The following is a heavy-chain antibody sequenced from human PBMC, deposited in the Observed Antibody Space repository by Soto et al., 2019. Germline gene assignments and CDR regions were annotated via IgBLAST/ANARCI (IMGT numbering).Heavy chain of an antibody. V-gene: IGHV3-53*01. Sequence: GGSLRLSCGVSGFIVSRSYMTWVRQAPGKGLEWVSSLYNGETSCYADSVKGRFTISRDNSENTLSLQMNSLRAEDTAVYYCARLGYFDNSGYSYFDSWGHGTLVTVSS. J-gene: IGHJ5*01. CDR1: GFIVSRSY. CDR3: ARLGYFDNSGYSYFDS. D-gene: IGHD3-22*01. CDR2: LYNGETS.